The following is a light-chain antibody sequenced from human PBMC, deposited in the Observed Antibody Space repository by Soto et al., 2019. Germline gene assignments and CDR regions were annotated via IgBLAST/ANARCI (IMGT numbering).Light chain of an antibody. CDR3: QQYNSYSRV. J-gene: IGKJ1*01. CDR1: QSISSW. CDR2: KAS. V-gene: IGKV1-5*03. Sequence: DIQMTQSPSTLSASVGDRITITCRASQSISSWLAWYQQKPGEVPKVLIYKASTLKDGVPSRFSGSGSGTEFTLTISSLQSDDFATYYRQQYNSYSRVFGQGTKV.